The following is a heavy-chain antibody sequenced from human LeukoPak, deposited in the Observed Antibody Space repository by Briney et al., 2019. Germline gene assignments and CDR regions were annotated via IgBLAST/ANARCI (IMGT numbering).Heavy chain of an antibody. CDR1: GFNFDDYG. Sequence: PGGSLRLSCAASGFNFDDYGMSWVRQAPGKGLEWVSGINWNGGGTGYADSVKGRFTISRENAKSSLYLQMNSLKAEDTALYYCARGPLQTIPTSKIVVYYYPFDYWGQGTLVTVSS. CDR3: ARGPLQTIPTSKIVVYYYPFDY. V-gene: IGHV3-20*04. J-gene: IGHJ4*02. D-gene: IGHD3-22*01. CDR2: INWNGGGT.